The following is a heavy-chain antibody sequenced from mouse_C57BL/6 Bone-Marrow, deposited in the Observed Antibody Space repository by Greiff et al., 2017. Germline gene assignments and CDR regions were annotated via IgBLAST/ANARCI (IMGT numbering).Heavy chain of an antibody. D-gene: IGHD1-1*01. CDR1: GYTFTSYW. V-gene: IGHV1-64*01. Sequence: VKLQQPGAELVKPGASVKLSCKASGYTFTSYWMHWVKQRPGQGLEWIGMIHPNSGSTNYNEKFKSKATLTVDKSSSTAYMQLSSLTSEDSAVYYCARGGYGSSYVNYWGQGTTLTVSS. CDR2: IHPNSGST. J-gene: IGHJ2*01. CDR3: ARGGYGSSYVNY.